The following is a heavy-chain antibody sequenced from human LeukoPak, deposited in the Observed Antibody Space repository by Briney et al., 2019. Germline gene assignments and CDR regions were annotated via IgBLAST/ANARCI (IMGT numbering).Heavy chain of an antibody. CDR3: ARAYCGGDCYSGFDY. CDR1: GYTFISYA. V-gene: IGHV1-3*01. Sequence: ASVKVSCKASGYTFISYAMHWVRQAPGQRLEWMGWINAGNGNTKYSQKFQGRVAITRDTSASTAYMELSSLRSEDTAVYYCARAYCGGDCYSGFDYCGQGTLVTVSS. J-gene: IGHJ4*02. CDR2: INAGNGNT. D-gene: IGHD2-21*02.